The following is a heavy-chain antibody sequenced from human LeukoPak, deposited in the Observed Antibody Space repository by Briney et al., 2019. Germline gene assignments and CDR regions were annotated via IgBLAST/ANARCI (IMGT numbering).Heavy chain of an antibody. D-gene: IGHD6-19*01. CDR2: MNPNSGNT. CDR1: GGTFTSYD. Sequence: ASVKVSCKASGGTFTSYDINWVRQATGQGLEWMGWMNPNSGNTGYAQKFQGRVTITRNTSISTAYMELSSLRSEDTAVYYCARGRPVAGTDVIDYWGQGTLVTVSS. J-gene: IGHJ4*02. CDR3: ARGRPVAGTDVIDY. V-gene: IGHV1-8*03.